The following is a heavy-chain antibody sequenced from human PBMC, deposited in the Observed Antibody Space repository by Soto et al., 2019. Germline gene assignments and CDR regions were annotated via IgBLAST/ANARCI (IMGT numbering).Heavy chain of an antibody. D-gene: IGHD1-26*01. J-gene: IGHJ5*02. CDR1: RYSVGIDSCC. CDR2: ISYTGDT. CDR3: ARIIVGVTVDL. Sequence: PSETQSLSSPDSRYSVGIDSCCWPWIRQPPGKGLEWIAYISYTGDTNYNPSLKSRVTTSVDTSTNQFFLTLTSVTAADTAVYFCARIIVGVTVDLWGQGSLVTGSS. V-gene: IGHV4-61*01.